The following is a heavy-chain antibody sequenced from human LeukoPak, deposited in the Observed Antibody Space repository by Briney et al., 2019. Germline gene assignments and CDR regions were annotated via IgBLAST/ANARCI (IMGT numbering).Heavy chain of an antibody. CDR2: ITTGGRTM. Sequence: GGSLSLFCAVSGITLSDHYWMWMRQAAGKGPDWVSYITTGGRTMYYADSVRGRFTISGDNAKNSLYLQMNSLRAEDTAVYYCAKGTDEIAAAPYRGKLDPWGQGTLVTVSS. V-gene: IGHV3-11*01. CDR3: AKGTDEIAAAPYRGKLDP. CDR1: GITLSDHY. D-gene: IGHD6-13*01. J-gene: IGHJ5*02.